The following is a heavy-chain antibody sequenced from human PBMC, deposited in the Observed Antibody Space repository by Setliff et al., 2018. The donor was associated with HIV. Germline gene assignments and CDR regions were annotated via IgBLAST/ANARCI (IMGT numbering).Heavy chain of an antibody. D-gene: IGHD3-22*01. J-gene: IGHJ4*02. CDR3: ASGYGEYSYESSGYHSFDY. Sequence: SVKVSCKTSGGTFSSYSISWVRQAPGQGLEWMGGITPIFGTANYAQKFQGRLTITADASTRTSYMELSSLRSEDAGVYYCASGYGEYSYESSGYHSFDYWGQGTLVTVSS. CDR2: ITPIFGTA. CDR1: GGTFSSYS. V-gene: IGHV1-69*13.